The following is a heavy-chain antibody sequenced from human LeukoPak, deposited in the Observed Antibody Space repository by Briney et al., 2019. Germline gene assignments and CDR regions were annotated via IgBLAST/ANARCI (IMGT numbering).Heavy chain of an antibody. CDR3: ARLDYYGSGSSYNDYYYMYV. Sequence: VGSLRLSCAASGFTFDDYGMSWVRQAPGKGLEWVSGINWNGGSTGYADSVKGRFTISRDNAKNSLYLQMNSLRVEDTALYYCARLDYYGSGSSYNDYYYMYVWVKGTTVTVSS. D-gene: IGHD3-10*01. V-gene: IGHV3-20*04. CDR2: INWNGGST. J-gene: IGHJ6*03. CDR1: GFTFDDYG.